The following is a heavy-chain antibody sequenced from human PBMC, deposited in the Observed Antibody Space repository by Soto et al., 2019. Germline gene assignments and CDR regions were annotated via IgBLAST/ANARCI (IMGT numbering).Heavy chain of an antibody. D-gene: IGHD6-13*01. Sequence: GESLKISCKGSGYSFTSYWISWVRQMPGKGLEWMGRIDPSDSYTNYSPSFQGHVTISADKSISTAYLQWSSLKASDTAMYYCARRSSIAAAGFGMDVWGQGTTVTAP. V-gene: IGHV5-10-1*01. CDR2: IDPSDSYT. J-gene: IGHJ6*02. CDR3: ARRSSIAAAGFGMDV. CDR1: GYSFTSYW.